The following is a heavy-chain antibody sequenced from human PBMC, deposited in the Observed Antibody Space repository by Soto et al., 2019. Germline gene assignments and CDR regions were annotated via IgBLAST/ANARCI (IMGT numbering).Heavy chain of an antibody. J-gene: IGHJ4*02. CDR2: IIPIFGTA. Sequence: QVQLVQSGAEVKKPGSSVKVSCKASGGTFSSYAISWVRQAPGQGLEWMGGIIPIFGTANYAQKFQGRVTITADESTSTAYMELSSLSYEDTAVYYCARGRWERNYQGRAYIAAADHYYFDYWGQGTLVTVSS. D-gene: IGHD6-13*01. CDR1: GGTFSSYA. V-gene: IGHV1-69*01. CDR3: ARGRWERNYQGRAYIAAADHYYFDY.